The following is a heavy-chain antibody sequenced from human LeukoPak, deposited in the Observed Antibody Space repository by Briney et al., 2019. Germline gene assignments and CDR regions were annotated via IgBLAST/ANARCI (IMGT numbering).Heavy chain of an antibody. D-gene: IGHD1-26*01. CDR2: IKSKTDGGTT. Sequence: GGSLRLSCAASGFTFSNAWMSWVRQAPGKGLEWVGRIKSKTDGGTTDYAAPVKGSFTISRDDSKNTLYLQMNSLKTEDTAVYYCTTSFSGSYAVYYYGMDVWGQGTTVTVSS. V-gene: IGHV3-15*01. CDR1: GFTFSNAW. CDR3: TTSFSGSYAVYYYGMDV. J-gene: IGHJ6*02.